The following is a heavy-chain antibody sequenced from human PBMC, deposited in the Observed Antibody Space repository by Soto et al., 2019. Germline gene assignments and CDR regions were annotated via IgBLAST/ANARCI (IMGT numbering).Heavy chain of an antibody. CDR2: IIPIFGTA. Sequence: SVKVSCKASGGTFSSYAISWVRQAPGQGLEWMGGIIPIFGTANYAQKFQGRVTITADESTSTAYMELSSLRSEDTAVYYCARTPRPALEWHEVYYYGMDVWGQGTTVTVSS. CDR1: GGTFSSYA. D-gene: IGHD3-3*01. J-gene: IGHJ6*02. V-gene: IGHV1-69*13. CDR3: ARTPRPALEWHEVYYYGMDV.